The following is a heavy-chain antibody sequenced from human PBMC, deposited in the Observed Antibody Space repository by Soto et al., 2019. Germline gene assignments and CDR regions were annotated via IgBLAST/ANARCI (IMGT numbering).Heavy chain of an antibody. J-gene: IGHJ4*02. CDR1: GFTFSSYW. CDR3: AKDSISDRETFNFDS. CDR2: ISGGGGT. D-gene: IGHD1-26*01. V-gene: IGHV3-23*01. Sequence: PGGSLRLSCAASGFTFSSYWMHWVRQAPGKGLVWVSRISGGGGTYYADSVKGRFIISRDNSKNTVYLQMNSLRAEDTAFYYCAKDSISDRETFNFDSWGQGTLVTVSS.